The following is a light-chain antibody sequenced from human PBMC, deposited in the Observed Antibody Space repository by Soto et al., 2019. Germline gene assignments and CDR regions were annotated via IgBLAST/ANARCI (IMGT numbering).Light chain of an antibody. CDR1: ESVSSY. V-gene: IGKV3-11*01. J-gene: IGKJ4*01. CDR3: QPRSKWPLT. Sequence: EIVLTQSPATLSLSPGERATLSCRASESVSSYLAWYQQKPGQAPRLLMYDASNRAPGIPARFSGSGSGTDFTLTIISQEPEDFAVYYCQPRSKWPLTFGGGTKVEIK. CDR2: DAS.